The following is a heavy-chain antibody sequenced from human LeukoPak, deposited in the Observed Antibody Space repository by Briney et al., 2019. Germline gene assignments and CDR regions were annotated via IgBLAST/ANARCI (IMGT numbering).Heavy chain of an antibody. D-gene: IGHD6-19*01. Sequence: GGSLRLSCAASGFTFSSFGMHWVRQAPGKGLEWVAVISYDGGDKYYADSVRARFTISRGSSKNTLYLRMNSLRVEDTAVYYCAKDLQTIAVAGPFDHWGQGTLVTVSS. CDR2: ISYDGGDK. J-gene: IGHJ4*02. CDR1: GFTFSSFG. CDR3: AKDLQTIAVAGPFDH. V-gene: IGHV3-30*18.